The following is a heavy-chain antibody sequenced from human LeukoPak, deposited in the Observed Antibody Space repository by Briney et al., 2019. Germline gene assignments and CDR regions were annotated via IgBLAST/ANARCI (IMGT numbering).Heavy chain of an antibody. D-gene: IGHD6-13*01. CDR1: GFTFSSYA. V-gene: IGHV3-23*01. J-gene: IGHJ5*02. Sequence: GGSLRLSRAASGFTFSSYAMSWVRQAPGKGLEWVSAISGSGGSTYYADSVKGRFTISRDNSKNTLYLQMNSLRAEDTAVYYCAKGLGSSWFNWFDPWGQGTLVTVSS. CDR2: ISGSGGST. CDR3: AKGLGSSWFNWFDP.